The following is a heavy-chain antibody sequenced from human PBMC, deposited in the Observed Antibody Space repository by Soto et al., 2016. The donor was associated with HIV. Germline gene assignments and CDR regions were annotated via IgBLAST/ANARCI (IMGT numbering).Heavy chain of an antibody. Sequence: QVQLVQSGAEVKKPGSSVKVSCKASGGTFSNYVISWVRQAPGQGLEWMGGISPIFGTPNYAQKFQGRVTITADESTSTAYMELTSLRSDDTAVYYCGRDRASSGSYYSANYYGMDVWGQGTTVTVS. D-gene: IGHD3-10*01. V-gene: IGHV1-69*12. CDR3: GRDRASSGSYYSANYYGMDV. CDR1: GGTFSNYV. CDR2: ISPIFGTP. J-gene: IGHJ6*02.